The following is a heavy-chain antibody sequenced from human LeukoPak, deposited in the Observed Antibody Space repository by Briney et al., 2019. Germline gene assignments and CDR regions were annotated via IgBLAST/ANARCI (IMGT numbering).Heavy chain of an antibody. V-gene: IGHV5-51*01. CDR1: GYSFTKYW. CDR3: ARRSSYYYDSPENS. CDR2: IYPGDSDT. Sequence: PGESLKISCKGSGYSFTKYWIGWVRQVPGKGLEWMGIIYPGDSDTRYSPSFQGHVTISADKSTSTAYLQRSSLKASDTAMYYCARRSSYYYDSPENSWGQGTLVTVSS. D-gene: IGHD3-22*01. J-gene: IGHJ4*02.